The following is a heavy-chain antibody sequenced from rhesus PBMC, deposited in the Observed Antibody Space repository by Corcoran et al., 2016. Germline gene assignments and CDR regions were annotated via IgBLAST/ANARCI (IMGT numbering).Heavy chain of an antibody. V-gene: IGHV3S5*01. Sequence: EVQLVETGGGLVQTGGSLSLSCAASGFTFSSYGLSWVPQAPGEGLEWVSGITDTAANSYYADSVKGRFTISRDNSKNTLSLQMTSLRVEDTAVYYCAKGKIQLQHPYFDYWGQGVLVTVAS. CDR2: ITDTAANS. CDR1: GFTFSSYG. D-gene: IGHD3-9*01. J-gene: IGHJ4*01. CDR3: AKGKIQLQHPYFDY.